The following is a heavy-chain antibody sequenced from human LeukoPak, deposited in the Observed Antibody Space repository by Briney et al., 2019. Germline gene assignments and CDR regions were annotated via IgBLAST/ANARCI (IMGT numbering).Heavy chain of an antibody. CDR1: GFTFRSYG. J-gene: IGHJ4*02. V-gene: IGHV3-30*18. CDR2: TSYDGTNK. D-gene: IGHD3-10*01. Sequence: GGSLRLSCAASGFTFRSYGMHWVRQAPGKGLEWVAATSYDGTNKYYADSVKGRFTISRDNSKDTLYLQMDSLRAEDTAVYYCAKDRYGSGSLSLADYWGQGTLVTVSS. CDR3: AKDRYGSGSLSLADY.